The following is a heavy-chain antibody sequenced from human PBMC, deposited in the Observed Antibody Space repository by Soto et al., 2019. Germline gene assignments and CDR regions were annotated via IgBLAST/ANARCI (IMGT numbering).Heavy chain of an antibody. J-gene: IGHJ4*02. Sequence: TLSLTCAVYGGAFSDYYWSWIRQPPGKGLEWIGEINRCGSTNYNPSLKSRVTISVDTSKNQFSLKLSSVTAADTAVYYCARGYFDFWSGYGHYFDYWGQGTLVTVSS. CDR1: GGAFSDYY. D-gene: IGHD3-3*01. V-gene: IGHV4-34*01. CDR3: ARGYFDFWSGYGHYFDY. CDR2: INRCGST.